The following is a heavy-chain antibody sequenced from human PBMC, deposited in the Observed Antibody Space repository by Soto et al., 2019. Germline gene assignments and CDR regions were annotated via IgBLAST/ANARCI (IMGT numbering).Heavy chain of an antibody. J-gene: IGHJ4*02. CDR2: FDPEDGEK. D-gene: IGHD2-15*01. V-gene: IGHV1-24*01. Sequence: GASVKVSCKVSGYTLTELSMHWVRQAPGKRLEWMGGFDPEDGEKIYAQKFQGRVTMTEDTSTDTAYMELSSLRSEDTAVYYCATDDPLGYAQAFDYWGQGTLVTVSS. CDR3: ATDDPLGYAQAFDY. CDR1: GYTLTELS.